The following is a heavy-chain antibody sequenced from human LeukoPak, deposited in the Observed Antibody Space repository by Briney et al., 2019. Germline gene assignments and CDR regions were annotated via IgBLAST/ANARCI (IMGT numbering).Heavy chain of an antibody. D-gene: IGHD6-6*01. V-gene: IGHV4-34*01. Sequence: PSETLSLTCAVYGGSFSGYYWSWIRQPPGKGLEWIGEINHSGSTNYNPSLKSRVTISVDTSKNQFSLKLSSVTAADTAVYYCARKVAAARFHYYYDMDVWGQGTTVTVSS. CDR2: INHSGST. J-gene: IGHJ6*02. CDR3: ARKVAAARFHYYYDMDV. CDR1: GGSFSGYY.